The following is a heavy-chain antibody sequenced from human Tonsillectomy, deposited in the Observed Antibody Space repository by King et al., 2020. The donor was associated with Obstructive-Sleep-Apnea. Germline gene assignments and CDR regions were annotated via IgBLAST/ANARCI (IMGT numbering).Heavy chain of an antibody. CDR3: ARKDYGSGTIDY. Sequence: QLQESGSGLVKPSQTLSLTCAVSGVSISSGGYSWSWIRQPPGKGLEWIGYIYESGSSYYKPSLKSRVTISVDRSKNQFSLKLSSVTAADTAVYYCARKDYGSGTIDYWGQGTLVTVSS. CDR2: IYESGSS. V-gene: IGHV4-30-2*01. CDR1: GVSISSGGYS. J-gene: IGHJ4*02. D-gene: IGHD3-10*01.